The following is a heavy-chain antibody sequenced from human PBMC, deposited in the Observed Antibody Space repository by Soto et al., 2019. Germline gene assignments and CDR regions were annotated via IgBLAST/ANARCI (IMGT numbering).Heavy chain of an antibody. V-gene: IGHV3-74*01. CDR2: ISGDGSGT. CDR3: ARGGLRAYWIDP. Sequence: GGSLRLSCAASGFTFSNYWIHWVRQVPGEGLVWLSRISGDGSGTNYADSVKGRFTISRDNAKNTVYVQMNSLRAEDTAVYYCARGGLRAYWIDPWGQGTLVTVSS. J-gene: IGHJ5*02. D-gene: IGHD4-17*01. CDR1: GFTFSNYW.